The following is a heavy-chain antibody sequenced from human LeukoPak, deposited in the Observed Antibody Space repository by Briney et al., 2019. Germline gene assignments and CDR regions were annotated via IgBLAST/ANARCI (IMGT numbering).Heavy chain of an antibody. CDR2: VHLDGRT. J-gene: IGHJ4*02. V-gene: IGHV4-4*02. D-gene: IGHD6-25*01. CDR3: AREGGFYRPLDF. Sequence: SETLSLTCDVSGVAVTSTNWWTWFRQPPGKGLEWIGEVHLDGRTNYNPSLKSRLVMSADLPENHISLKLTSVTAADSVVYYCAREGGFYRPLDFSGQGTLVTISS. CDR1: GVAVTSTNW.